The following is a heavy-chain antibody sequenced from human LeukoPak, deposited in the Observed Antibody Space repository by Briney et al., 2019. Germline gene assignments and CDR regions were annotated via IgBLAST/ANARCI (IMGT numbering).Heavy chain of an antibody. D-gene: IGHD4-11*01. CDR1: GFTFSSYS. CDR2: ISSSSSTI. Sequence: PGGSLRLSCAASGFTFSSYSMNWVRQAPGKGLEWVSYISSSSSTIYYADSVKGRFTISRDNSKNTLYLQMNSLRAEDTAVYYCAKDHDYSNYEGFDYWGQGTLVTVSS. J-gene: IGHJ4*02. CDR3: AKDHDYSNYEGFDY. V-gene: IGHV3-48*01.